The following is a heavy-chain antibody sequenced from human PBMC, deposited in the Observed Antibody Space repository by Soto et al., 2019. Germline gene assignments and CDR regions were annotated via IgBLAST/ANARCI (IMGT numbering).Heavy chain of an antibody. J-gene: IGHJ4*02. CDR2: ISDSGSST. CDR1: GFTFSSYT. D-gene: IGHD1-26*01. CDR3: AKDDRSGSYSPRHFDS. V-gene: IGHV3-23*01. Sequence: EVQLLESGGGLVQPGGSLRLSCAASGFTFSSYTMTWVRQAPGKGLEWVSAISDSGSSTYYAGSVQGGFTISRNNSKNTLFLQMNSLRPDDTAVYYCAKDDRSGSYSPRHFDSWGQGILVAVSS.